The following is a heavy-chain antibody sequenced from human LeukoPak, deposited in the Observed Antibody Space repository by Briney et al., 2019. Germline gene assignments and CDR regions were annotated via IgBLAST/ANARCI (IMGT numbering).Heavy chain of an antibody. CDR1: GFTFSSYA. J-gene: IGHJ6*03. D-gene: IGHD3-10*01. Sequence: GGSLRLSCAASGFTFSSYAMSWVRQAPGKGPEWVSSITSSSSYIYYADSVKGRFTISRDNARNSLYLQMNSLRAEDTALYYCAKDSAFYYIDVWGKGTTVIISS. V-gene: IGHV3-21*01. CDR3: AKDSAFYYIDV. CDR2: ITSSSSYI.